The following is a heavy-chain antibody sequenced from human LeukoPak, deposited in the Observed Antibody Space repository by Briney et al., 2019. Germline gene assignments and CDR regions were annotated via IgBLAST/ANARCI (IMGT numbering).Heavy chain of an antibody. D-gene: IGHD6-19*01. CDR1: GFTFSSYA. Sequence: GGSLRLSCAVSGFTFSSYAMSWVRQAPGKGLEWVSAISGSGGSTYYADSVKGRFTISRDNSKNTLYLQMNSLRAEDTAVYYCAKNGYSSGWLLFNWFDPWGQGTLVTVSS. V-gene: IGHV3-23*01. J-gene: IGHJ5*02. CDR2: ISGSGGST. CDR3: AKNGYSSGWLLFNWFDP.